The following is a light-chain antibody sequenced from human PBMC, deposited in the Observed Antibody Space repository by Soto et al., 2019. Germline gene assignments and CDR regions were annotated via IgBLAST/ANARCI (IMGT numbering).Light chain of an antibody. CDR2: LGS. Sequence: DIVMTQSPLSLPVTPGEPASISCRSSQSLLHNNGYNYLDWYLQKPGQSPQLLIYLGSNRASGVPDRFSGSGSGTDFTLKISRVEADEVGVYYCMQAVRPWTFGQGTKVEIK. CDR3: MQAVRPWT. J-gene: IGKJ1*01. CDR1: QSLLHNNGYNY. V-gene: IGKV2-28*01.